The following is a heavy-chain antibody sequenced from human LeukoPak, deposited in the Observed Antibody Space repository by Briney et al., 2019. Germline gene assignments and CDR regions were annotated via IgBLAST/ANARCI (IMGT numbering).Heavy chain of an antibody. CDR1: GFSISSGYY. J-gene: IGHJ4*02. CDR3: ASTQQSCRWDY. CDR2: IYYSGST. V-gene: IGHV4-31*03. D-gene: IGHD6-13*01. Sequence: SETLSLTCTVSGFSISSGYYWGWIRQPPGKGLEWIGYIYYSGSTYYNPSLKSRVTISVDTSKNQFSLKLSSVTAADTAVYYCASTQQSCRWDYWGQGTLVTVSS.